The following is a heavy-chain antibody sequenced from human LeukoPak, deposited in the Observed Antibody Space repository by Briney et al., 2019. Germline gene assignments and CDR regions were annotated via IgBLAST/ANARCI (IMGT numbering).Heavy chain of an antibody. CDR3: ARRTSSSWFFDY. Sequence: SETPSLTCTVSGGSISSSNDYWAWIRQPPGKGLEWIGSINYSGSTYCNPSLKSRVTTSVDTSKNQFSLKMSSVTAADTAVYYCARRTSSSWFFDYWGQGTLVTVSS. J-gene: IGHJ4*02. V-gene: IGHV4-39*01. CDR2: INYSGST. CDR1: GGSISSSNDY. D-gene: IGHD6-13*01.